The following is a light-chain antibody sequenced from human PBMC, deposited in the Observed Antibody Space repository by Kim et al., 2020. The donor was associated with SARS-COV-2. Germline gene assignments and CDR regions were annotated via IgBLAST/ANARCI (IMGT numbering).Light chain of an antibody. CDR3: GTWDSSLTAVV. CDR2: DNN. J-gene: IGLJ2*01. Sequence: QRVTISCSGSNSNIGNNYVSWYQQLPGTAPKLIIYDNNKRPSGIPDRFSGSKSGTSATLGITGLQTGDEADYYCGTWDSSLTAVVFGGGTQLTVL. V-gene: IGLV1-51*01. CDR1: NSNIGNNY.